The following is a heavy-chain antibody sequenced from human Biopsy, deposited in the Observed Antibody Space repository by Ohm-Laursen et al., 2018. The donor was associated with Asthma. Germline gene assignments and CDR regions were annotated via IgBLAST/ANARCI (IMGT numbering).Heavy chain of an antibody. CDR3: ARGYSGPDRIVYYYSGLEV. D-gene: IGHD5-12*01. CDR2: LIPVLGTP. J-gene: IGHJ6*02. CDR1: GDPFSNYA. Sequence: VASVKVSCKASGDPFSNYAISWVRQAPGQGLEWMGGLIPVLGTPDHAQMFEGRVTITADESTSTAYMELSSLSSEDTAVYYCARGYSGPDRIVYYYSGLEVWGQGTTVTVSS. V-gene: IGHV1-69*13.